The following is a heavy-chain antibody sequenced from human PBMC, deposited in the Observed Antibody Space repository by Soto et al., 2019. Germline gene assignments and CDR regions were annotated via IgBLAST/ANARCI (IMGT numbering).Heavy chain of an antibody. CDR1: GDALSGSY. Sequence: SETLSLTCTVFGDALSGSYWSWVRQPPGKGLEWIGEIHPFGTTYYNPSLKSRVTMSLDTSKNQFSLKLSSVTAADTAVYYCARLHGDYYFDYWGQGTLVTVSS. J-gene: IGHJ4*02. V-gene: IGHV4-34*01. CDR3: ARLHGDYYFDY. D-gene: IGHD4-17*01. CDR2: IHPFGTT.